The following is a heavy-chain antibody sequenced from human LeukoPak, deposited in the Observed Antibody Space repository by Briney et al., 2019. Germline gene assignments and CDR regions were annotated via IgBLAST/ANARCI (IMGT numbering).Heavy chain of an antibody. CDR1: GFAFSTYG. J-gene: IGHJ4*02. CDR3: AREDDYGDYNY. V-gene: IGHV3-33*01. D-gene: IGHD4-17*01. CDR2: IWYDGSNK. Sequence: QPGGSLRLSCAASGFAFSTYGMHWVRQAPGKGLEWVAVIWYDGSNKYYADSVKGRFTISRDNSKNTLYLQMNSLRAEDTAVYYCAREDDYGDYNYWGQGTLVTASS.